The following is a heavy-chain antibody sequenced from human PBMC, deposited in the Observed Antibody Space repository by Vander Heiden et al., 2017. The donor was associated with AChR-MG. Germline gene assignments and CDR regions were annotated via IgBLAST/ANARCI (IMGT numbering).Heavy chain of an antibody. J-gene: IGHJ6*02. CDR1: GYTFTSYD. CDR2: MNPNSGNT. D-gene: IGHD3-9*01. Sequence: QVQLVQSGAEVKRPGASVKVSCKASGYTFTSYDINWVRHDTGQGLEWMGWMNPNSGNTGYAQKFQGRVTMTRNTSISTAYMEMSSLRSEDTAVYYCARKARYCDWLPHYGMDVWGQGTTVTVSS. V-gene: IGHV1-8*01. CDR3: ARKARYCDWLPHYGMDV.